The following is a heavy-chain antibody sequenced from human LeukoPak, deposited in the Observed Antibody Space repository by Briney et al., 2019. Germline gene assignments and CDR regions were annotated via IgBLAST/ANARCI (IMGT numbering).Heavy chain of an antibody. CDR1: GYTFTSFG. V-gene: IGHV1-18*04. CDR3: ARGPRYCNSGNCYSNH. D-gene: IGHD4-23*01. J-gene: IGHJ4*02. CDR2: ISTDYGNT. Sequence: GASVKVPCKASGYTFTSFGINWVRQAPGQGLEWMGWISTDYGNTNYAQKFQGRVTMTTDTSMSRAYMELKSLTSDDTAVYYCARGPRYCNSGNCYSNHWGQGTLVTVSS.